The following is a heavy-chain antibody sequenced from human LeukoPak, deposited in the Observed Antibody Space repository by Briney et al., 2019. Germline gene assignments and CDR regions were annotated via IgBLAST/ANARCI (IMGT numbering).Heavy chain of an antibody. CDR1: GFTFSGSA. D-gene: IGHD2-2*01. Sequence: GGSPRLSCAASGFTFSGSAMHWVRQASGKGLEWVGRIRSKANSYATAYAASVKGRFTISRDDSKNTAYLQMNSLKTEDTAVYYCTRHADIVVVPAAAPTDYWGQGTLVTVSS. V-gene: IGHV3-73*01. CDR3: TRHADIVVVPAAAPTDY. CDR2: IRSKANSYAT. J-gene: IGHJ4*02.